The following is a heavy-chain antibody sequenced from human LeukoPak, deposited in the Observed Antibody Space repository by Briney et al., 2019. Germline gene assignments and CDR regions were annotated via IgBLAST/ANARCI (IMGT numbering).Heavy chain of an antibody. CDR1: GFTFSSYA. J-gene: IGHJ4*02. V-gene: IGHV3-23*01. Sequence: PGGSLRLSCAASGFTFSSYAMTWVRQAPGKGLEWVSAISASDGSTYYVDSVEGRFTISRDFSKNTLFLQMNSLRAEDTAVYYCAKLTSGWFEDFWGQGTLVTVSS. CDR2: ISASDGST. CDR3: AKLTSGWFEDF. D-gene: IGHD6-19*01.